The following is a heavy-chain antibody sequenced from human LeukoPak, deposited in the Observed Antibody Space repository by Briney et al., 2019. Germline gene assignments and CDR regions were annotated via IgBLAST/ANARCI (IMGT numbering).Heavy chain of an antibody. D-gene: IGHD3-22*01. CDR3: ARGLGTTVTNEYYYDSSGYYDGGLDY. V-gene: IGHV3-21*01. J-gene: IGHJ4*02. Sequence: KPGGSLRLSCSASGFTFSSYTMNWVRQAPGKGLEWVSSISGSSTYIFYAESVKGRFTISRDNAKNSLSLQTNSLRAEDTAVYYCARGLGTTVTNEYYYDSSGYYDGGLDYWGQGTLVTVSS. CDR2: ISGSSTYI. CDR1: GFTFSSYT.